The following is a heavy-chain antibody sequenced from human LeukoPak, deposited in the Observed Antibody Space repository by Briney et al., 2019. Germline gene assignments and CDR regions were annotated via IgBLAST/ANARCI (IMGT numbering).Heavy chain of an antibody. D-gene: IGHD5-18*01. CDR2: ISYDGSNK. CDR3: ALAAVDTAMVSGY. CDR1: GFTFSSYG. J-gene: IGHJ4*02. Sequence: GRSLRLSCAASGFTFSSYGMHWVRQAPGKGLEWVAVISYDGSNKYYADSVKGRFTISRDNSKNTLYLQMNSLRAEDTAVYYCALAAVDTAMVSGYWGQGTLVTVSS. V-gene: IGHV3-30*03.